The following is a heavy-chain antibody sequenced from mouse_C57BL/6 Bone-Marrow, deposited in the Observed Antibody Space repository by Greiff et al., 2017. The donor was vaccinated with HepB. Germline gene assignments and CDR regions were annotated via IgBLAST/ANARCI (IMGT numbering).Heavy chain of an antibody. CDR3: ARGGWLLHFDY. Sequence: VQLQQPGAELVKPGASVKLSCKASGYTFTSYWMQWVKQRPGQGLEWIGEIDPSDSYTNYNQKFKGKATLTVDTSSSTAYMQLSSLTSEDSAVYYCARGGWLLHFDYWGQGTTLTVSS. J-gene: IGHJ2*01. CDR1: GYTFTSYW. V-gene: IGHV1-50*01. CDR2: IDPSDSYT. D-gene: IGHD2-3*01.